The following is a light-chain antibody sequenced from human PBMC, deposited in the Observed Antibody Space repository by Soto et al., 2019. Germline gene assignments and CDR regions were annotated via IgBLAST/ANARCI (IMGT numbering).Light chain of an antibody. J-gene: IGLJ3*02. V-gene: IGLV1-51*02. Sequence: QAVVTQPPSVSAAPGQQVTISCSGSSSNIGNNYVSWYQQLPGTAPRLLIYENYQRPSGIPDRFSGSRSGTSAALDITGLQTGDEADYYCGTWDSSLSVWVFGGGTKLTVL. CDR2: ENY. CDR1: SSNIGNNY. CDR3: GTWDSSLSVWV.